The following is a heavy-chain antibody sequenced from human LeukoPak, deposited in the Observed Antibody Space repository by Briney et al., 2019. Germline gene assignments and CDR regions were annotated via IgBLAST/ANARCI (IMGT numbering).Heavy chain of an antibody. D-gene: IGHD2-15*01. V-gene: IGHV4-4*07. CDR2: IYTSGST. CDR3: ARDRARYCSGGSCYMLDY. Sequence: SETLSLTCTVSGGSISSYYWSWIRQPAGKGLEWIGRIYTSGSTNYSPSLKSRVTMSVDTSKNQFSLKLSSVTAADTAVYYCARDRARYCSGGSCYMLDYWGQGTLVTVSS. CDR1: GGSISSYY. J-gene: IGHJ4*02.